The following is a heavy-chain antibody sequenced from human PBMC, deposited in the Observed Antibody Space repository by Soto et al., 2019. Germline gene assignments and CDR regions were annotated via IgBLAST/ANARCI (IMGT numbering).Heavy chain of an antibody. CDR3: ALGIFLHRNNYLIDF. J-gene: IGHJ6*03. V-gene: IGHV1-24*01. CDR1: GYTLTELS. D-gene: IGHD2-15*01. CDR2: FDPEDGET. Sequence: ASVKVSCKVSGYTLTELSMHWVRQAPGKGLEWMGGFDPEDGETIYAQKFQGRVTMTEDTSTDTAYMELSSLRSEDTAVYYCALGIFLHRNNYLIDFWGKRSSDTGSS.